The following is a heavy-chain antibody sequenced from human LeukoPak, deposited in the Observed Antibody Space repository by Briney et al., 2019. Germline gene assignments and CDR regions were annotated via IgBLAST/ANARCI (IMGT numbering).Heavy chain of an antibody. J-gene: IGHJ6*03. Sequence: SVKVSCKASGGTFSSYAISWVRQAPGQGLEWMGGIIPIFGTANYAQKFQGRVTITADESTSTAYMELSSLRSEDTAVYYCARGGYVWGSYRDPYYYYYYMDVWGKGTTVTISS. CDR1: GGTFSSYA. CDR2: IIPIFGTA. D-gene: IGHD3-16*02. CDR3: ARGGYVWGSYRDPYYYYYYMDV. V-gene: IGHV1-69*13.